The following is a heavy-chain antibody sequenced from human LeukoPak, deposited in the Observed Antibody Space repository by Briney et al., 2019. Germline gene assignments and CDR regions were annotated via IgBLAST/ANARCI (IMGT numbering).Heavy chain of an antibody. CDR1: GYTLTDYY. J-gene: IGHJ4*02. CDR2: INPNSGGT. Sequence: GASVKVSCKASGYTLTDYYMHWVRQAPGQGLEWMGWINPNSGGTKYAQKFQGRVTMTRDTSISTAYMELSSLRPDDTAVYYCARDSPLAYWGQGALVTVSS. CDR3: ARDSPLAY. V-gene: IGHV1-2*02. D-gene: IGHD3-16*01.